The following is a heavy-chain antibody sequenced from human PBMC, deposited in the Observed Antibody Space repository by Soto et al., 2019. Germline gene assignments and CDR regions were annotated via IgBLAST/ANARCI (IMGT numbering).Heavy chain of an antibody. D-gene: IGHD6-19*01. J-gene: IGHJ4*02. CDR2: ISWNSGSI. V-gene: IGHV3-9*01. Sequence: SGGSLRLSCAASGFTFDDYAMHWVRQAPGKGLEWVSGISWNSGSIGYADSVKGRFTISRDNAKNSLYLQMNSLRAEDTALYYCAKVPNPGIAVAGTNYFDYWGQGTLVTVSS. CDR1: GFTFDDYA. CDR3: AKVPNPGIAVAGTNYFDY.